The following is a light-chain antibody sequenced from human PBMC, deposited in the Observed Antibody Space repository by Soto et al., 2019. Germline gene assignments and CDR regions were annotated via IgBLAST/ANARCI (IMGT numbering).Light chain of an antibody. CDR3: QQYNSYWT. CDR2: KAS. J-gene: IGKJ1*01. CDR1: QSISIW. Sequence: DIQMTQSPSTLSASLVDRVTITCRASQSISIWLAWYQQKPGKAPKLLIYKASSLESGVPSRFSGSGSGTEFTLTISSLQPDDFATYYCQQYNSYWTFGQGTKVDIK. V-gene: IGKV1-5*03.